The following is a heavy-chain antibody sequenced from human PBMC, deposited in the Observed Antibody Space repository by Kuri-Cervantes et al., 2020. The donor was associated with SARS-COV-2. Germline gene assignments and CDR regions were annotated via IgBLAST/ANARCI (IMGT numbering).Heavy chain of an antibody. CDR1: GFTFSNSW. D-gene: IGHD3-3*01. CDR2: IKYDGSEK. V-gene: IGHV3-7*01. Sequence: GGSLRLSCAASGFTFSNSWMSWVRQAPGKGLEWVANIKYDGSEKYYVDSVKGRFIISRDNAKNSVYLQMNSLRAEDTAFYYCARDTRAFSWRAPQRSSYMDVWGKGTTVTVSS. J-gene: IGHJ6*04. CDR3: ARDTRAFSWRAPQRSSYMDV.